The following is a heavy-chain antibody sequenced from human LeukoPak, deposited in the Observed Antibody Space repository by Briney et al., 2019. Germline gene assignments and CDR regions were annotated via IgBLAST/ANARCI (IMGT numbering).Heavy chain of an antibody. Sequence: GGSLRLSCAASGFTASSNYMSWVRQAPGKGLEWVSVIYSGGSTYYADSVKGRFTISRDNSKNTLYLQMNSLRAEDTAVYYCARDYGDPYYYYYGMDVWGQGTTVTVSS. V-gene: IGHV3-66*01. CDR3: ARDYGDPYYYYYGMDV. J-gene: IGHJ6*02. CDR1: GFTASSNY. D-gene: IGHD4-17*01. CDR2: IYSGGST.